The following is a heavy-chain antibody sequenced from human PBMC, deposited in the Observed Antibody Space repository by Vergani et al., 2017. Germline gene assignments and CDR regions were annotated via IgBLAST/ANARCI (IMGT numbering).Heavy chain of an antibody. CDR1: GESIRSGSHY. V-gene: IGHV4-61*02. Sequence: QVKLQESGPGLLKPSQTLSLTCTVSGESIRSGSHYWSWIRQPAGKGPEWIGHIHTGGSTDLNPSFKSRISRSVDTSKSQFSLKLNSVTVAATAVYYCARSRPYCTSGSCPAIWGQGTLVTVSS. CDR3: ARSRPYCTSGSCPAI. CDR2: IHTGGST. J-gene: IGHJ4*02. D-gene: IGHD2-15*01.